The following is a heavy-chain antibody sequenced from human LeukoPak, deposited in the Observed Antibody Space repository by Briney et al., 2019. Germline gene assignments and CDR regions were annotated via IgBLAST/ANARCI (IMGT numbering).Heavy chain of an antibody. Sequence: GGSLRLSCAASGFTFSDYYISWIRQAPGKGLEWVSYISSSGSTIYYADSVKGRFTISRDNAKNSLYLQMNSLRAEDTAVYYCARPGTLWAYYFDYWGQGTLVTVSS. CDR1: GFTFSDYY. J-gene: IGHJ4*02. V-gene: IGHV3-11*04. D-gene: IGHD2-21*01. CDR3: ARPGTLWAYYFDY. CDR2: ISSSGSTI.